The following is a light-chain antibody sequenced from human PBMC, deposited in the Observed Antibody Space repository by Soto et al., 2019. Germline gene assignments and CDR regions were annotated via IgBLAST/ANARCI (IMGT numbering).Light chain of an antibody. V-gene: IGKV3-11*01. CDR1: QSISSY. CDR2: DAF. CDR3: QQRSNWPPLT. Sequence: EIVLTQSPATLSLSPVERATLSCRASQSISSYLAWYQHKPGQAPRLLIYDAFNRAPGIPARFSGSGSGTDFTLTISSLEPEDFAVYYCQQRSNWPPLTFGGGTKVEIK. J-gene: IGKJ4*01.